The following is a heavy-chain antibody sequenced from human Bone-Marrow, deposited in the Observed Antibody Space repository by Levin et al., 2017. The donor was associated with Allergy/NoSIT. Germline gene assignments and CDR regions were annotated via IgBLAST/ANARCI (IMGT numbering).Heavy chain of an antibody. V-gene: IGHV4-61*08. CDR3: ARVSAAGGTRLFDY. Sequence: PSETLSLTCSVSGGSVTSGDYYWSWIRKPPGTGLEWIGFIHSSGSTNYIPSLKSRVTMSHDTSKNQLSLSLTSVTAADTAIYYCARVSAAGGTRLFDYWGQGTLVTVSS. J-gene: IGHJ4*02. CDR1: GGSVTSGDYY. CDR2: IHSSGST. D-gene: IGHD6-13*01.